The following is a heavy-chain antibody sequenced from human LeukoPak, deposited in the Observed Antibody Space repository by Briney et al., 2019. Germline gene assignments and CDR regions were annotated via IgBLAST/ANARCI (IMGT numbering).Heavy chain of an antibody. Sequence: PSETLSLTCTVSGGSISSGSYYGSWIRQPAGKGLEWIGRIYTSGSTNYNPSLKSRVTISVDTSKNQFSLKLSSVTAADTAVYYCAREYPTSGRYCSSTSCYNYYYYGMDVWGQGTTVTVSS. CDR2: IYTSGST. V-gene: IGHV4-61*02. CDR1: GGSISSGSYY. J-gene: IGHJ6*02. D-gene: IGHD2-2*02. CDR3: AREYPTSGRYCSSTSCYNYYYYGMDV.